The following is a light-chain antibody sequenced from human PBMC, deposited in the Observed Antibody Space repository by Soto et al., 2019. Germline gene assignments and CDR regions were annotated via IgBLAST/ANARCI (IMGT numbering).Light chain of an antibody. CDR3: SSYTGSSTLYV. Sequence: QSALTQPASLSGSPGQSITISCTGTSSDVGGYNYVSWYQQHPGKAPKLMIYDVSNRPSGVSNRFSGSKSGNTASLTISGLQAEDEADYYCSSYTGSSTLYVLGTGTKLTVL. CDR2: DVS. CDR1: SSDVGGYNY. J-gene: IGLJ1*01. V-gene: IGLV2-14*01.